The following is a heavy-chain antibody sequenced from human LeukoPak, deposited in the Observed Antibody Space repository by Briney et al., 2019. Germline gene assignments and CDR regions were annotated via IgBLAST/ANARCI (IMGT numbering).Heavy chain of an antibody. CDR3: ARGDVPLRYFDWFHPRGAFDI. CDR1: GYTFTGYY. D-gene: IGHD3-9*01. J-gene: IGHJ3*02. Sequence: GASVKVSCKASGYTFTGYYMHWVRQAPGQGLEWMGRINPNSGGTNYAQKFQGRVTMTRDTSISTAYMELSRLRSDDTAVYYCARGDVPLRYFDWFHPRGAFDIWGQGTMVTVYS. V-gene: IGHV1-2*06. CDR2: INPNSGGT.